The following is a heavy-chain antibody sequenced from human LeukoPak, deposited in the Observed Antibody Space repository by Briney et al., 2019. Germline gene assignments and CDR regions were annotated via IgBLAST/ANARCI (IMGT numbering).Heavy chain of an antibody. Sequence: ASQTLSLTRTVSGDSISSGKYYWSWIRQPAGKGLEWIGRIYTSGSTNYNPSLKSRVTISVDTSKNQFSLKLSSVTAADTAVYYCARGPVVVPNWFDPWGQGTLVTVSS. J-gene: IGHJ5*02. CDR3: ARGPVVVPNWFDP. CDR1: GDSISSGKYY. D-gene: IGHD2-2*01. V-gene: IGHV4-61*02. CDR2: IYTSGST.